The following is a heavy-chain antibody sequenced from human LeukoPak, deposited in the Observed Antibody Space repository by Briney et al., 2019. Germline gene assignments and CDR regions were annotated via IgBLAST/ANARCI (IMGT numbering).Heavy chain of an antibody. V-gene: IGHV4-34*01. Sequence: KPSETLSLTCAVYGGSFSGYYWSWIRQPPGKGLEWIGNIYYSGSAVNNPSLKSRVSISIDTSKSHFSLKMTSVTAADTAVYYCARGGSNLVFWSGYYISYYFVYWGQGTLVTVSS. J-gene: IGHJ4*02. CDR2: IYYSGSA. CDR1: GGSFSGYY. CDR3: ARGGSNLVFWSGYYISYYFVY. D-gene: IGHD3-3*01.